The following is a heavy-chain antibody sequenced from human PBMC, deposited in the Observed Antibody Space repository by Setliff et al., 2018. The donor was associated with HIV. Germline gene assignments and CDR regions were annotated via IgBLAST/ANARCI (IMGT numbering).Heavy chain of an antibody. CDR1: GDSITRGYY. V-gene: IGHV4-38-2*02. D-gene: IGHD6-13*01. Sequence: SETLSLTCSVSGDSITRGYYWGWIRQPPGKGLEWIGSIYYSGNTYYNPSLKSRVTISEDTSRNQFSLRLSSVAAADTAIYYCARVPTSSWYVTTQRTKEYFHHWGQGTLVTV. CDR2: IYYSGNT. J-gene: IGHJ1*01. CDR3: ARVPTSSWYVTTQRTKEYFHH.